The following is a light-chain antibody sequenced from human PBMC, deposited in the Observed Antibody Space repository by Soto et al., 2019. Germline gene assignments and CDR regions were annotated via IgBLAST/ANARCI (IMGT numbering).Light chain of an antibody. J-gene: IGKJ4*01. CDR3: QQYGSSPT. CDR2: GAS. V-gene: IGKV3-20*01. Sequence: EIVLTQSPATLSLSLGERATLSCRASQSVSSYLAWYQQKPGQAPRLLIYGASSRASGVPVRFSGSGSGTDFTLTISRLEPEDFAVYYCQQYGSSPTFGGGTKVDIK. CDR1: QSVSSY.